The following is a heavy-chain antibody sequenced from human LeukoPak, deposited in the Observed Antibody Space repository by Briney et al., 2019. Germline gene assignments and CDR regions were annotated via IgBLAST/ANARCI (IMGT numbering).Heavy chain of an antibody. CDR2: ISGSGSST. J-gene: IGHJ2*01. V-gene: IGHV3-23*01. CDR3: AKVLPVAVDWYFDL. D-gene: IGHD6-19*01. Sequence: GGSLRLSCAASGFTFSSYAMNWVRQAPGKGLEWVSSISGSGSSTFYADSVKGRLTISRDNSKNTLFLQMNSLRVEDTALYYCAKVLPVAVDWYFDLWGRGTLVTVSS. CDR1: GFTFSSYA.